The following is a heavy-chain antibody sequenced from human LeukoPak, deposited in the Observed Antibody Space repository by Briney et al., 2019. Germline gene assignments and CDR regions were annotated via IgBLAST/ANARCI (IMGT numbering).Heavy chain of an antibody. Sequence: SVKVSCKASGGTFSSYAISWVRQAPGQGLEWMGGIIPIFGTANYAQKFQGRVTITADESTSTAYMELSSLRSEDTAVYYCASGVDSSGYYFTQNDYWGQGTLVTVSS. CDR1: GGTFSSYA. J-gene: IGHJ4*02. CDR2: IIPIFGTA. V-gene: IGHV1-69*13. CDR3: ASGVDSSGYYFTQNDY. D-gene: IGHD3-22*01.